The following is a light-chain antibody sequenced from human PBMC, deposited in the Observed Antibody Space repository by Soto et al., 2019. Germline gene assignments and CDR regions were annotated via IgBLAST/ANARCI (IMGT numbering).Light chain of an antibody. CDR1: QSVKSSY. Sequence: ELVLTQSPGTLSLSPGERATLSCRASQSVKSSYLAWYQQKPGQAPRLLIYGASSRATGIPDRFSGSGSGTEFTLIISRLEPEDFAVYYCQHYGSSPPNTFGQGTKLEIK. CDR2: GAS. V-gene: IGKV3-20*01. J-gene: IGKJ2*01. CDR3: QHYGSSPPNT.